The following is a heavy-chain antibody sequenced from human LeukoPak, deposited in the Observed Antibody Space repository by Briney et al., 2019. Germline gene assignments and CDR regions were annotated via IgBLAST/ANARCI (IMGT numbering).Heavy chain of an antibody. CDR3: ARGLYSSGWYYYGMDV. CDR2: ISSSGSTI. V-gene: IGHV3-11*01. CDR1: GFTFSDYY. Sequence: GGSLRLSCAASGFTFSDYYTSWIRQAPGKGLEWVSYISSSGSTIYYADSVKCRFTISRDNSKNTLYLQMNSLRAEDTAVYYCARGLYSSGWYYYGMDVWGQGTTVTVSS. D-gene: IGHD6-19*01. J-gene: IGHJ6*02.